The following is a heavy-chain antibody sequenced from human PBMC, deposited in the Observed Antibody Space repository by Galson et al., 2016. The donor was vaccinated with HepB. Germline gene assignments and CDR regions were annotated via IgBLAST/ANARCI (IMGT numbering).Heavy chain of an antibody. D-gene: IGHD3-3*01. CDR3: ARRPNILWSGYYFYS. CDR1: GFSLSTNGVG. Sequence: PALVKPTQTLTLTCSFSGFSLSTNGVGVGWVRQPPGKALEWLALIYWDDDKRYSSSLNDRLTITKDTSRNQVILTLTNMDPVDTATYYCARRPNILWSGYYFYSLGQGTLVTVSS. J-gene: IGHJ4*02. CDR2: IYWDDDK. V-gene: IGHV2-5*02.